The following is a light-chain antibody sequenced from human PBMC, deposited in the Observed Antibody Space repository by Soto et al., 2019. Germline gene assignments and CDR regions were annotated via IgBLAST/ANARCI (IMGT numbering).Light chain of an antibody. CDR1: QSVSSY. CDR3: QQRSNWLVYT. CDR2: DAS. J-gene: IGKJ2*01. Sequence: EIVLTQSPATLSLSPGERATLSCRASQSVSSYLAWYQQKPGQAPRLLIYDASNMATGIPARFSGSGSGTDFTLTISSLEPEDFAVYCCQQRSNWLVYTFGQGSKLEIK. V-gene: IGKV3-11*01.